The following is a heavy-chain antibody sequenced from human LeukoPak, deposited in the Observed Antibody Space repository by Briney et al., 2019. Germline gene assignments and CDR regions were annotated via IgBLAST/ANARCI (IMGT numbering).Heavy chain of an antibody. CDR3: ATEGGRRGFMVRGTKYYFDY. J-gene: IGHJ4*02. D-gene: IGHD3-10*01. Sequence: PSETLSLTCTVSGGSISSSSYYWGWIRQPPGKGLEWIGRIYTSGSTSYNPSLKSRVTISLDTSKNQFSLKLSSVTAADTAIYYCATEGGRRGFMVRGTKYYFDYWGQGTLVTVSS. CDR2: IYTSGST. CDR1: GGSISSSSYY. V-gene: IGHV4-39*07.